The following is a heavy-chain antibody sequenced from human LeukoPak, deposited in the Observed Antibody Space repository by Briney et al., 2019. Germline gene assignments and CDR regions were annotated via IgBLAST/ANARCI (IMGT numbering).Heavy chain of an antibody. D-gene: IGHD3-10*01. CDR2: ISAYNCYI. Sequence: ASGKASCKASGYTVSSYGVSWVRQAPGRKLEWIGWISAYNCYIKYAKKLRGTGTMTTDTSTTTAYMDVRSVISDDTAVCYCSRGQVTRLLWVGESLSNINPFAYWGQGTLVPVSS. CDR3: SRGQVTRLLWVGESLSNINPFAY. J-gene: IGHJ4*02. CDR1: GYTVSSYG. V-gene: IGHV1-18*01.